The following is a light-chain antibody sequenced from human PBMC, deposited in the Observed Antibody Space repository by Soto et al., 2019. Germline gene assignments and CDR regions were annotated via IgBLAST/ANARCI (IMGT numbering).Light chain of an antibody. CDR2: IAS. CDR1: QDISKY. Sequence: DIQMTQSPSSLSASVGDRVTITCQASQDISKYLNWYQQKPGKAPKLLIYIASNLETGVPSRFSGSGSGTDFTFTISSLQPEDIATYFCQQYANLPHTFGQGTKLEIK. V-gene: IGKV1-33*01. J-gene: IGKJ2*01. CDR3: QQYANLPHT.